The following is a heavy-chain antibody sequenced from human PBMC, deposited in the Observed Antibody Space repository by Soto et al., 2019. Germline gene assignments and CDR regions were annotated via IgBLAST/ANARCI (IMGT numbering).Heavy chain of an antibody. CDR1: GGSFSGYY. CDR3: AKGYCSSSSCWDWFDP. J-gene: IGHJ5*02. CDR2: INHSGST. D-gene: IGHD2-15*01. Sequence: QVQLQQWGAGLLKPSETLSLTCAVYGGSFSGYYWSWIRQPPGKGLEWIGEINHSGSTGYNPSLKSRVTISVDTSKNQFSLKLSSVTAADTAVYYCAKGYCSSSSCWDWFDPWGQGTLVTVSS. V-gene: IGHV4-34*01.